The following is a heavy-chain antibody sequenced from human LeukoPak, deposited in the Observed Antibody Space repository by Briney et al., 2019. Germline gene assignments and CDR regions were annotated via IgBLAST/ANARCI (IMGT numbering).Heavy chain of an antibody. V-gene: IGHV3-66*01. CDR3: ARDDGYNPYYFDY. D-gene: IGHD5-24*01. J-gene: IGHJ4*02. Sequence: GGSLRLSCAASGFTVSSNYMSWVRQAPGKGLEWVSVIYSGGSTYYADSVKGRFTISRDNSKNTLYLQMNSLRAEDTAVYYCARDDGYNPYYFDYWGQGTLVTVFS. CDR2: IYSGGST. CDR1: GFTVSSNY.